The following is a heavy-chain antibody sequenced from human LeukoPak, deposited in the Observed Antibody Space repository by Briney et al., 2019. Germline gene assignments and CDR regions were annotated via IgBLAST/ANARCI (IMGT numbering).Heavy chain of an antibody. CDR2: ISAYNGNT. Sequence: GASVKVSCKASGYTFTGYYMHWVRQAPGQGLEWMGWISAYNGNTNYAQKLQGRVTMTTDTSTSTADMELRSLRSDDTAVYYCARQKLGRWLQSQGDFDYWGQGTLVAVAS. CDR1: GYTFTGYY. V-gene: IGHV1-18*04. D-gene: IGHD5-24*01. J-gene: IGHJ4*02. CDR3: ARQKLGRWLQSQGDFDY.